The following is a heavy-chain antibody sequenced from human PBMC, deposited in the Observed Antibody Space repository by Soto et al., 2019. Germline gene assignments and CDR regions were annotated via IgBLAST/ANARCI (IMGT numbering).Heavy chain of an antibody. D-gene: IGHD6-13*01. J-gene: IGHJ6*02. CDR2: IFHSGTT. CDR1: DDSIINGGNC. CDR3: ARDKWRAGVGGFYGMDV. V-gene: IGHV4-30-2*01. Sequence: SEMLSHTYAVSDDSIINGGNCWNWIRKPPGKGLEWVGYIFHSGTTYYNPSLKSRVTISLDRSKNQFSLKLTSVTAADTAVYYCARDKWRAGVGGFYGMDVWGQGTTVTGSS.